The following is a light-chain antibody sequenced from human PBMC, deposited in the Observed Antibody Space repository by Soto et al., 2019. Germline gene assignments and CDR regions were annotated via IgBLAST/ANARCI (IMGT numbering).Light chain of an antibody. CDR3: QQRTNWPWT. CDR1: KSVGGD. V-gene: IGKV3-11*01. CDR2: DAS. J-gene: IGKJ1*01. Sequence: EIVLTQSPATRSLSPGYTAFLSCRASKSVGGDLVWYQQHPGQAPRLLIYDASNRATGIPPRFSGSGSGTDFTLTISSLEPEDFAVYYCQQRTNWPWTFGQGTKVDIK.